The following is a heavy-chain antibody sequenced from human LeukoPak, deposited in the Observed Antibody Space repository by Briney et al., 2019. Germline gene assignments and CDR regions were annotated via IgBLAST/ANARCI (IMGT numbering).Heavy chain of an antibody. D-gene: IGHD6-13*01. V-gene: IGHV1-18*01. CDR1: GYTFTSYG. Sequence: GTSVKVSCKASGYTFTSYGISWVRQAPGQGLEWMGWISAYNGNTNYAQKLQGRVTMTTDTSTSTAYMELRSLRSDDTAVYYCARDLDAAAGNWFDPWGQGTLVTVSS. CDR2: ISAYNGNT. J-gene: IGHJ5*02. CDR3: ARDLDAAAGNWFDP.